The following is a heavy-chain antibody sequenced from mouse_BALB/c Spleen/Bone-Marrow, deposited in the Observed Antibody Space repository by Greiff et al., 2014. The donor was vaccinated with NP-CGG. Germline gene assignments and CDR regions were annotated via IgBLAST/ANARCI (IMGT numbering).Heavy chain of an antibody. V-gene: IGHV14-3*02. D-gene: IGHD3-2*01. CDR2: IDPANGNT. Sequence: DVQLQESGAELVKPGASVKLSCTASGFNIKDTYMHWVKQWPEQGLEWIGRIDPANGNTKYDPKFQGKATITADTSSNTAYLQLSSLTSEDTAVYYCATTDRSGVFAYWGQGTLVTVSA. J-gene: IGHJ3*01. CDR1: GFNIKDTY. CDR3: ATTDRSGVFAY.